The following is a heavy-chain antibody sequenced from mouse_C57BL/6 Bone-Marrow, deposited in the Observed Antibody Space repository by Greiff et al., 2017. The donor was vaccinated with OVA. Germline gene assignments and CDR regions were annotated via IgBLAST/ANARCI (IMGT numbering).Heavy chain of an antibody. J-gene: IGHJ3*01. Sequence: QVQLQQPGAELVKPGASVKLSCKASGYTFTNYWMQWVKQRPGQGLEWIGEIDPSDSYTNYNQKFKGKATLTVDTSSSTAYMQLSSLTSEDSAVYYCASAVFAYWGQGTLVTVSA. CDR3: ASAVFAY. V-gene: IGHV1-50*01. CDR1: GYTFTNYW. CDR2: IDPSDSYT.